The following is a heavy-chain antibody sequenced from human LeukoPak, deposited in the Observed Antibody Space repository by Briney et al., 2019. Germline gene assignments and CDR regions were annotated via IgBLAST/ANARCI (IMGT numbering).Heavy chain of an antibody. CDR2: INERGTEQ. V-gene: IGHV3-7*01. Sequence: GGSLRLSCAVSGFTFTSFWMSWVRQAPGKGVEWVGNINERGTEQFYVDSVKGRTTLSRDNAKNSVHLLMNSLRVEDTAVYYCARDWEHSRYNWGQGTLVTVSS. J-gene: IGHJ4*02. D-gene: IGHD6-13*01. CDR3: ARDWEHSRYN. CDR1: GFTFTSFW.